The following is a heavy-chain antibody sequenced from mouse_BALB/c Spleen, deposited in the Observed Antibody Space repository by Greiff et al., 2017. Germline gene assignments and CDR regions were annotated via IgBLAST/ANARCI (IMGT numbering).Heavy chain of an antibody. D-gene: IGHD2-4*01. Sequence: VQLQQSGPGLVAPSQSLSITCTVSGFSLTGYGVNWVRQPPGKGLEWLGMIWGDGNTDYNSALKSRLSISKDNSKSQVFLKMNSLQTDDTARYYCAREDDYDGGYYAMDYWGQGTSVTVSS. V-gene: IGHV2-6-7*01. CDR1: GFSLTGYG. CDR2: IWGDGNT. CDR3: AREDDYDGGYYAMDY. J-gene: IGHJ4*01.